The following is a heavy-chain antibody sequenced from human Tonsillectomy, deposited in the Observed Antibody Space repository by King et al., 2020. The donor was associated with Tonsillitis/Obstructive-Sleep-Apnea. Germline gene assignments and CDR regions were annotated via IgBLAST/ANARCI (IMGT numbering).Heavy chain of an antibody. CDR3: AREKLRYKWFDP. J-gene: IGHJ5*02. V-gene: IGHV4-34*01. Sequence: VQLQQWGAGLLKPSETLSLTCAVHGGSFSGYYWNWIRQPPGKGLEWIGEINHSGRNNYNPSLKRRVTISVDTSKNQFSLKLSSVTAADTAVYYCAREKLRYKWFDPWGQGTLVTVSS. CDR2: INHSGRN. D-gene: IGHD5-24*01. CDR1: GGSFSGYY.